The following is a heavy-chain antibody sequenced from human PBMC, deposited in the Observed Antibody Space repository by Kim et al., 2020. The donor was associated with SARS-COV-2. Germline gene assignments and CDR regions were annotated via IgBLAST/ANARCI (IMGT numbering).Heavy chain of an antibody. D-gene: IGHD3-3*01. J-gene: IGHJ6*02. V-gene: IGHV1-2*06. CDR2: INPNSGGT. CDR3: ATTYAPTFWYYGMDV. Sequence: ASVKVSCKASGYTFTGYYMHWVRQAPGQGLEWMGRINPNSGGTNYAQKFQGRVTMTRDTSISTAYMELSRLRSDDTAVYYCATTYAPTFWYYGMDVWGQGTTVTVSS. CDR1: GYTFTGYY.